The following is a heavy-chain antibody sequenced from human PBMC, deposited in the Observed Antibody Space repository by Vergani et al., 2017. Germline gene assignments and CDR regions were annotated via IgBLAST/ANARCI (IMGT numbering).Heavy chain of an antibody. Sequence: QVQLVQSGAEVKKPGSSVKVSCKASGGTFSSYAISWVRQAPGQGLEWMGGIIPIFGTANYAQKFQGRVTITADESTSTAYMELSSLRSEDTAVYYCAREGSHSSGWYSDAFDIWGQGTMVTVSS. CDR3: AREGSHSSGWYSDAFDI. V-gene: IGHV1-69*01. CDR1: GGTFSSYA. D-gene: IGHD6-19*01. J-gene: IGHJ3*02. CDR2: IIPIFGTA.